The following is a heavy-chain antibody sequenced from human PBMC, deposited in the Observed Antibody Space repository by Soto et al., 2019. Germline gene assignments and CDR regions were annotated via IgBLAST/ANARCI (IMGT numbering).Heavy chain of an antibody. CDR1: SGSISSSNW. V-gene: IGHV4-4*02. J-gene: IGHJ6*03. Sequence: QVQLQESGPGLVKPSGTLSLTCAVSSGSISSSNWWSWVRQPPGKGLEWIGEIYHSGSTNYNPSLKSQVTRSVDKSKIQFARKLSSVTAADTAVYYCASLPKSYDFWSGYYDYYYYYMDVWGKGTTVTVSS. CDR2: IYHSGST. CDR3: ASLPKSYDFWSGYYDYYYYYMDV. D-gene: IGHD3-3*01.